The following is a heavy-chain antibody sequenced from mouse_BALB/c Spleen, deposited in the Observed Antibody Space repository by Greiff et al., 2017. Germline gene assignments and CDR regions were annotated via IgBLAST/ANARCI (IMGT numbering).Heavy chain of an antibody. D-gene: IGHD2-2*01. J-gene: IGHJ4*01. CDR1: GYTFTDYE. Sequence: VQLQQSGAELVRPGASVTLSCKASGYTFTDYEMHWVKQTPVHGLEWIGAIDPETGGTAYNQKFKGKATLTADKSSSTAYMELRSLTSEDSAVYYCTRGGYGAMDDWGQGTSVTVSS. V-gene: IGHV1-15*01. CDR2: IDPETGGT. CDR3: TRGGYGAMDD.